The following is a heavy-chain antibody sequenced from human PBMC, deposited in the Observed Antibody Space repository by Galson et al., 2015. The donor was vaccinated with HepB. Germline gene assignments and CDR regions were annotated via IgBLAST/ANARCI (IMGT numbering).Heavy chain of an antibody. J-gene: IGHJ5*02. CDR3: ARVEQQVVPTGWFDP. Sequence: CAISGDSVSSNSAAWNWIRQSPSRGLEWLGRTYYRSKWYTDYAVSAQGRITINPDTSKNQFSLQLNSVTPDDTAVYYCARVEQQVVPTGWFDPWGQGTLVTVSS. V-gene: IGHV6-1*01. CDR2: TYYRSKWYT. D-gene: IGHD6-13*01. CDR1: GDSVSSNSAA.